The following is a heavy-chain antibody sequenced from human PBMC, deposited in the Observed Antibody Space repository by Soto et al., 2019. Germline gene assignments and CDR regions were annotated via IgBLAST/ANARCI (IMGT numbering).Heavy chain of an antibody. CDR3: AIIATSGGGDAFDI. D-gene: IGHD6-13*01. V-gene: IGHV3-30-3*01. Sequence: QVQLVESGGGVVQPGRSLRLSCAASGFTFSNYAMHWVRQAPGKGLEWVAAILSDEINKYSADSVQGRFTISRDNSKNTLYLQMNSLRTEDKAVYYCAIIATSGGGDAFDIWGQGTMVTVSS. J-gene: IGHJ3*02. CDR2: ILSDEINK. CDR1: GFTFSNYA.